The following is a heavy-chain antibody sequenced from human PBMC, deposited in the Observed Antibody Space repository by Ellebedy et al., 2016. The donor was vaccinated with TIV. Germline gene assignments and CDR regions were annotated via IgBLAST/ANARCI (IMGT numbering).Heavy chain of an antibody. Sequence: AASVKVSCKTSGYTFTSYDINWFRQATGQGLEWMGWINPNTGNRGSARKFQGRITLTRNTSISTAYMELSSLRSEDTAVYYCARGGAVAGTDPWGQGTLVTVSS. D-gene: IGHD6-19*01. CDR2: INPNTGNR. CDR1: GYTFTSYD. V-gene: IGHV1-8*01. CDR3: ARGGAVAGTDP. J-gene: IGHJ5*02.